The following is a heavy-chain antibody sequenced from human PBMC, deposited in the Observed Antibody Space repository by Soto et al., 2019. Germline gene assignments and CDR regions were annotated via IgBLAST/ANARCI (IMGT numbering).Heavy chain of an antibody. CDR3: ARLGFYYQTLDP. V-gene: IGHV4-61*01. CDR1: GGSVSSGSYY. D-gene: IGHD2-2*01. Sequence: TSETLSLTCTVSGGSVSSGSYYWSWIRQPPGKGLEWIGYIYYSGTTKYNPSLKSRVTVSLETSKSQFSLTLSSVTASDTAVYYCARLGFYYQTLDPWGHGTLVTVSS. J-gene: IGHJ5*02. CDR2: IYYSGTT.